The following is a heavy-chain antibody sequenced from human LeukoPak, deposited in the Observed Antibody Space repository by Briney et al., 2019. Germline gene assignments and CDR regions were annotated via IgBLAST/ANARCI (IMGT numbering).Heavy chain of an antibody. V-gene: IGHV1-69*13. J-gene: IGHJ6*03. CDR3: ARVGCSSTSCPRYYYYYMDV. CDR2: IIPIFGTA. D-gene: IGHD2-2*01. CDR1: GGTFSSYA. Sequence: ASVKVSCKASGGTFSSYAISWVRQAPGQGLEWMGGIIPIFGTANYAQKFQGRVTITADESTSTAYMELSSLRSEDTAVYYCARVGCSSTSCPRYYYYYMDVWGKGTTVTVSS.